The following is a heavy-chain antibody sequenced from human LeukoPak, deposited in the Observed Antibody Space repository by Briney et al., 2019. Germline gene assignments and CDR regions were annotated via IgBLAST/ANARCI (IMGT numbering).Heavy chain of an antibody. Sequence: GGSLILSCAASGFTFRSYAMNWVRQAPGKGLEWVSAISGTGDSPHDADSVKGRFTISRDNSKNTLYLQMNSLIAEDTAFYYCAKDIGWFDPWGQGTLVTVSS. CDR1: GFTFRSYA. J-gene: IGHJ5*02. CDR2: ISGTGDSP. CDR3: AKDIGWFDP. V-gene: IGHV3-23*01.